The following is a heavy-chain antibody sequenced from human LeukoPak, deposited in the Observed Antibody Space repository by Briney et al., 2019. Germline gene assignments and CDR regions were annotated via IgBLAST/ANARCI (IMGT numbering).Heavy chain of an antibody. D-gene: IGHD6-13*01. Sequence: SETLSLTCTVSGGSFSSYYWSWIRQPAGKGLEWIGRIYTSGSTNYNPSLKSRVTMSVDTSKNQFSLKLSSVTAADTAVYYCARDVSSWSGAWFDPWGQGTLVTVSS. CDR2: IYTSGST. CDR1: GGSFSSYY. J-gene: IGHJ5*02. CDR3: ARDVSSWSGAWFDP. V-gene: IGHV4-4*07.